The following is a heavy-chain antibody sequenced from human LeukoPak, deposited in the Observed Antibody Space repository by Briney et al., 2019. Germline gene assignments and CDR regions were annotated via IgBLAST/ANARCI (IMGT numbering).Heavy chain of an antibody. J-gene: IGHJ4*02. CDR2: IYPGDSDT. D-gene: IGHD3-10*01. CDR3: ARHSPPRDYYGSGSIDY. Sequence: GESLKISCKGSGYSFTSYWIGWVRQMPGKGLEWMGIIYPGDSDTRYSPSFQGQVTISADKSISTAYLQWSSLKASDTAMYYCARHSPPRDYYGSGSIDYWGQGTLVTVSS. V-gene: IGHV5-51*01. CDR1: GYSFTSYW.